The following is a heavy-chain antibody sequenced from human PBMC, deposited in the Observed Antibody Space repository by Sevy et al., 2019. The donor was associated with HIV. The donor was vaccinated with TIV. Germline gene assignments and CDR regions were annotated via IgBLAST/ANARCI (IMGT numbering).Heavy chain of an antibody. V-gene: IGHV3-53*01. J-gene: IGHJ4*02. CDR3: ARGELEPLFDY. CDR2: IYSGGST. Sequence: GGSLRLSCAASGFTVSSNYMSWVRQAPGKGLEWVSVIYSGGSTYYADSVKGRFTISRDNSKKTLYLQMNSLRAEDTAVYYCARGELEPLFDYWGQGTLVTVSS. CDR1: GFTVSSNY. D-gene: IGHD1-1*01.